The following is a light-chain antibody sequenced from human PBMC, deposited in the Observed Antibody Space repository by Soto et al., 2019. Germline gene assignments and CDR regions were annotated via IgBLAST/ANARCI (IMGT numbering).Light chain of an antibody. CDR2: AAS. J-gene: IGKJ5*01. V-gene: IGKV1-39*01. CDR1: QSISNY. Sequence: DIQMTQSPSSLSASVGDRVTITCRASQSISNYLNWYQQKPGKAPKLPIYAASSLQIGVPSRLSGSDSGTDFAHTISSLQPEDFATYYCQQSHTTPLTFGEGTRLEIK. CDR3: QQSHTTPLT.